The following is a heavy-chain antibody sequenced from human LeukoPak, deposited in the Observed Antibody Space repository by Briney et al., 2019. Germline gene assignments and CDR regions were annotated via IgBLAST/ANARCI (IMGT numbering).Heavy chain of an antibody. J-gene: IGHJ5*02. CDR1: GGSISSYY. CDR3: ARHAVAYRTVGWFDP. Sequence: SETLSLTCTVSGGSISSYYWSWIRQLPGKGLEWIGYIYTSGSTNYNPSLKSRVTISVDTSKNQFSPKLSSVTAADTAVYYCARHAVAYRTVGWFDPWGQGTLVTVSS. D-gene: IGHD3-16*01. CDR2: IYTSGST. V-gene: IGHV4-4*09.